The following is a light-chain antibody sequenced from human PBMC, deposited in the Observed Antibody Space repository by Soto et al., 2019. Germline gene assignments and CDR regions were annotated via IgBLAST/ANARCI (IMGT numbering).Light chain of an antibody. J-gene: IGLJ1*01. CDR3: TSYAGTYSFFYV. CDR2: EVS. CDR1: SSDVGAYNY. V-gene: IGLV2-8*01. Sequence: SLLPRPPYASVSPGQSGTISCTGTSSDVGAYNYVSWYQQLPGKAPKLIIYEVSKRPSGVPDRFSGSKSGNTASLTVSGLQAEDEADYYCTSYAGTYSFFYVFGTGTKVTVL.